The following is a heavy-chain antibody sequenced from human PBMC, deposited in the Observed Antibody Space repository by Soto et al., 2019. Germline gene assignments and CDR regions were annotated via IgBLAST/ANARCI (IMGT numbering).Heavy chain of an antibody. CDR2: IYGSGGT. CDR3: EREGASSYASRHFDN. V-gene: IGHV4-4*07. CDR1: GGSMFSYY. J-gene: IGHJ4*02. Sequence: SETLSLTCTVSGGSMFSYYWSWIRQPAGKGLEWIARIYGSGGTNYNLSLKSRVTMSLDTSKNKFSLRLTSVTAADTAVYYCEREGASSYASRHFDNWGPGTLVTVSS. D-gene: IGHD3-16*01.